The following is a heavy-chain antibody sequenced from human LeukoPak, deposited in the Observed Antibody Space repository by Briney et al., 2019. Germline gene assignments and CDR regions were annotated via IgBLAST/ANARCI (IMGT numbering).Heavy chain of an antibody. J-gene: IGHJ3*02. CDR2: IYWNDDK. CDR1: GFSLSTSGVG. CDR3: ALLAARLRFFAFDI. D-gene: IGHD6-6*01. Sequence: VSGPTLVNPTQTLTLTCTFSGFSLSTSGVGVGWIRQPPGKALEWLALIYWNDDKRYSPSLKSRLTITKDTSKNQVVLTMTNMDPVDTATYYCALLAARLRFFAFDIWGQGTMVTVPS. V-gene: IGHV2-5*01.